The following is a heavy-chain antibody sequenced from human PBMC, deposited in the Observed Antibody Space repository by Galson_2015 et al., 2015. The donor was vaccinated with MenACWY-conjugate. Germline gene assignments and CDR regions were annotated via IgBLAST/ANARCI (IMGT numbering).Heavy chain of an antibody. Sequence: SLRLSCAASGFTFSSYWMHWVRQAPGKGLVWVSLINSDGSRTSYADSVKGRFTISRDNAKNTLYLQMNSLRAEDTAIYYCAVYCSSTRCYGASGGYWGQGALVTVSS. CDR2: INSDGSRT. D-gene: IGHD2-2*01. J-gene: IGHJ4*02. V-gene: IGHV3-74*01. CDR1: GFTFSSYW. CDR3: AVYCSSTRCYGASGGY.